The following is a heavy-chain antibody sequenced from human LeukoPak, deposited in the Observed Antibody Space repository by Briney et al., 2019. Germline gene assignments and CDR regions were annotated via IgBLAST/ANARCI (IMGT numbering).Heavy chain of an antibody. D-gene: IGHD2-15*01. CDR2: IYENGGTT. V-gene: IGHV3-23*01. CDR3: AKDFRIGHPAPFAY. J-gene: IGHJ4*02. Sequence: GGSLRLSCVGSGFTFRSHAMSWVRQAPEKGLEFVSGIYENGGTTYYADSVKGRFSISRDDSKNTVYLQMDSLRGEDTAVYYCAKDFRIGHPAPFAYWGQGALVTVSS. CDR1: GFTFRSHA.